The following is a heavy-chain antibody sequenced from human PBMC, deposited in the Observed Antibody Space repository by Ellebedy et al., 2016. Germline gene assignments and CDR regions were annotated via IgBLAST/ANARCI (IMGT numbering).Heavy chain of an antibody. J-gene: IGHJ3*02. CDR1: GGSISSSSYY. Sequence: SETLSLTCTVSGGSISSSSYYWGWIRQPPGKGLEWIGSIYYSGSTYYNPSLKSRVTISVDTSKNRFSLKLSSVTAADTAVYYCARRGRTIWGKYSSGRGVAFDIWGQGTMVTVSS. CDR3: ARRGRTIWGKYSSGRGVAFDI. D-gene: IGHD6-19*01. CDR2: IYYSGST. V-gene: IGHV4-39*01.